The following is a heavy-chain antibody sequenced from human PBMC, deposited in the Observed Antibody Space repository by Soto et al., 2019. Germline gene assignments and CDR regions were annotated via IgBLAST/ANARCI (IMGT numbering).Heavy chain of an antibody. D-gene: IGHD3-9*01. CDR3: AREKPLLRYFDY. J-gene: IGHJ4*02. V-gene: IGHV1-3*01. Sequence: GASVKVSCKSSGYTFTSYAMYWVRQAPGQRLEWMGWINAGNGNTKYSQKFQGRVTITRDTSASTAYMELSSLRSEDTAVYYCAREKPLLRYFDYWGQGTLVTVSS. CDR2: INAGNGNT. CDR1: GYTFTSYA.